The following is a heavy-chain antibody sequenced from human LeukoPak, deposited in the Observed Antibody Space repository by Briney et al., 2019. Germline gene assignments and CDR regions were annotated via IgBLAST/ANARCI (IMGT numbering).Heavy chain of an antibody. V-gene: IGHV4-39*01. CDR2: IYYSGST. Sequence: GSLRLSCEASGVTFSSHWMSWVRQAPGKGLEWIGSIYYSGSTYYNPSLKSRVAISVDTSKNQLSLKRRSVTSADTAVYYCARPANGDYWYFDLWGRGTLVTVFS. D-gene: IGHD4-17*01. J-gene: IGHJ2*01. CDR1: GVTFSSHW. CDR3: ARPANGDYWYFDL.